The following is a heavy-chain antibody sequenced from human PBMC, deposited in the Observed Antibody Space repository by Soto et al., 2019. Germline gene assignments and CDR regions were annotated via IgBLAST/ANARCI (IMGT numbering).Heavy chain of an antibody. V-gene: IGHV1-24*01. D-gene: IGHD3-10*02. CDR3: ATAPPVRVIRRYYWYFDL. J-gene: IGHJ2*01. CDR1: GHTLTELS. CDR2: FDPEDGET. Sequence: QVQLVQSGAEVKKPGASVKVSCKVSGHTLTELSMHWVRQAPGKWLEWMGGFDPEDGETTYAPKFQGRVTMTWDTSTATAYMELSSLPPDDTAVYYCATAPPVRVIRRYYWYFDLWGRGTLVTVSS.